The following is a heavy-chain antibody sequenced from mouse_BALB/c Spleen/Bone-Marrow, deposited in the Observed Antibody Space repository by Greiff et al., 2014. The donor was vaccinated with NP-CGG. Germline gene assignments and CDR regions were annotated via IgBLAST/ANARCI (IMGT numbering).Heavy chain of an antibody. V-gene: IGHV1S135*01. CDR2: SDPYNGGT. CDR3: ARSGYGDY. Sequence: VQLQQSGPELVKPGTSVKVSCKASGYAFTSYNIYWVKQSHGKNLEWIGYSDPYNGGTDYNQKFKGKATLTVDKSSSTAYMHLNSLTSEDSAVYYCARSGYGDYWGQGTTLTVSS. J-gene: IGHJ2*01. D-gene: IGHD2-14*01. CDR1: GYAFTSYN.